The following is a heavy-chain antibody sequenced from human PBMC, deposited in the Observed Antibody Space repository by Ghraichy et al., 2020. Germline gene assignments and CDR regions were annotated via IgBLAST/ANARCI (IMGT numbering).Heavy chain of an antibody. J-gene: IGHJ4*02. CDR2: IRSRTSST. CDR1: GFTFGDFS. CDR3: ARDRDWGFDY. Sequence: GGSLRLSCAASGFTFGDFSMNWVRQAPGKGLEWVSYIRSRTSSTYYADSVRGRFTISTDNAKNSVYLQMNSLRDEDTAVYYCARDRDWGFDYWGQGTLVTVSS. D-gene: IGHD3/OR15-3a*01. V-gene: IGHV3-48*02.